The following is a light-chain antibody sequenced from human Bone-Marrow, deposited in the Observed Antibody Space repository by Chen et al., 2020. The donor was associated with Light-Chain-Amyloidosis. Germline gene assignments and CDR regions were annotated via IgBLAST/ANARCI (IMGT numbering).Light chain of an antibody. Sequence: SYELTQPPSVSVSPGQTARITCSGDDLPTKYAYWYQQKPGQAPVLGIHRDTERPSGISERVSGSSSGTTATLTISGVRAEDEADYHCQSADSSGTYEVIFGGGTKLTVL. CDR3: QSADSSGTYEVI. CDR1: DLPTKY. J-gene: IGLJ2*01. CDR2: RDT. V-gene: IGLV3-25*03.